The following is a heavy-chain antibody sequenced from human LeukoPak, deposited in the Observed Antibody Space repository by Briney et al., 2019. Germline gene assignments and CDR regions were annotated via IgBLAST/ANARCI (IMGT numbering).Heavy chain of an antibody. CDR1: GFTFSSYG. J-gene: IGHJ4*02. V-gene: IGHV3-33*06. D-gene: IGHD6-19*01. CDR2: IWYDGSNK. Sequence: GGSLRLSCAASGFTFSSYGMHWVRQAPGKGLEWVAVIWYDGSNKYYADSVKGRFTISRDNSKNTLYLQMNSLRAEDTAVYYCAKDRPSGWYEGYYFDYWGQGTLVTVSS. CDR3: AKDRPSGWYEGYYFDY.